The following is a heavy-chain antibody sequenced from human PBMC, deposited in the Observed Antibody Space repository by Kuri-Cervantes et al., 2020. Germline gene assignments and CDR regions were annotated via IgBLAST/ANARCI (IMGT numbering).Heavy chain of an antibody. Sequence: GGSLRLSCAASGFTFSSYAMHWVRQAPGKGLEYVSAISSNGGSTYYADSVKGRFTISRDNSKNTLYLQMGSLRAEDMAVYYCAKSDYYDSSGTYYYYMDVWGKGTTVTVSS. CDR3: AKSDYYDSSGTYYYYMDV. CDR2: ISSNGGST. CDR1: GFTFSSYA. J-gene: IGHJ6*03. D-gene: IGHD3-22*01. V-gene: IGHV3-64*02.